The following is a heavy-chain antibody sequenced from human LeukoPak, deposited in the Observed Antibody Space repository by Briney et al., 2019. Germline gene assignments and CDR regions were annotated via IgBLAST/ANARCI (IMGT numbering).Heavy chain of an antibody. CDR3: ARDPRGSYYYDY. V-gene: IGHV3-21*01. J-gene: IGHJ4*02. Sequence: GESLKISCAASGFTFSSYSMNWVRQAPGKGLEWVSSISSSSNYIHYSDSVKGRFTTSRDNAKGSLCLQMDSLTAEDTAVYHCARDPRGSYYYDYWGQGTLVTVSS. D-gene: IGHD1-26*01. CDR1: GFTFSSYS. CDR2: ISSSSNYI.